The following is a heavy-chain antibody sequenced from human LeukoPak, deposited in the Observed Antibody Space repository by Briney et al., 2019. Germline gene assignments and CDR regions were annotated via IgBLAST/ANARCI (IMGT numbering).Heavy chain of an antibody. V-gene: IGHV3-30*02. CDR2: IRYDGSNK. Sequence: GGSLRPSCAASGFTFSSYGMHWVRQAPGKGQEWGAFIRYDGSNKYYADSVKGRFTISRDNSKNTLYLQMNSLRAEDTAVYYCAKDFSVLRFLEWLLWFDYWGQGTLVTVSA. J-gene: IGHJ4*02. CDR3: AKDFSVLRFLEWLLWFDY. CDR1: GFTFSSYG. D-gene: IGHD3-3*01.